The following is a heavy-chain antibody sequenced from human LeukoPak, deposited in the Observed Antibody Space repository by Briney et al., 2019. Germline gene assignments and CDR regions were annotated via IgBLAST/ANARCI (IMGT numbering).Heavy chain of an antibody. D-gene: IGHD6-13*01. J-gene: IGHJ4*02. CDR3: ATYSPSSWFRIDFDY. Sequence: GGSLRLSCAASGFTFSSYAMNWVRQAPGKGLDWVSSISSSSSYIYYADSVKGRFTISRDNAKSSLYLQMNSLRAEDTAVYYCATYSPSSWFRIDFDYWGQGTLVTVSS. CDR1: GFTFSSYA. CDR2: ISSSSSYI. V-gene: IGHV3-21*01.